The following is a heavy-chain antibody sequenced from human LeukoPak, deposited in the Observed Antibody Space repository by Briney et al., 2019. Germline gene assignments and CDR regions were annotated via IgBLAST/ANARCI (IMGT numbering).Heavy chain of an antibody. Sequence: PSETLSLTCNVYGGSISSGRYYWSWIRQPAEKGLEWIGRIYTSGSTNYNPSLKSRVTISVDTSKNQFSLKLSSVTAADTAVYYCARDVVVVTAIGNWFDPWGQGTLVTVSS. CDR3: ARDVVVVTAIGNWFDP. J-gene: IGHJ5*02. D-gene: IGHD2-21*02. V-gene: IGHV4-61*02. CDR1: GGSISSGRYY. CDR2: IYTSGST.